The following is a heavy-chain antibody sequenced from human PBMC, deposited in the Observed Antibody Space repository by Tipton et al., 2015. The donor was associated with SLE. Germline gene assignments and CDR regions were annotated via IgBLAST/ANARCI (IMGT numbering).Heavy chain of an antibody. V-gene: IGHV4-39*07. D-gene: IGHD3-22*01. CDR1: GGSISSGDYY. Sequence: TLSLTCIVSGGSISSGDYYWGWIRQPPGKGLEWIGGIHHRGSTYYNPSLKSRVTISVDTSKNQFSLRLGSVTAADTAVYYCARSSSGYYVDYWGQGTLVTVSS. CDR2: IHHRGST. J-gene: IGHJ4*02. CDR3: ARSSSGYYVDY.